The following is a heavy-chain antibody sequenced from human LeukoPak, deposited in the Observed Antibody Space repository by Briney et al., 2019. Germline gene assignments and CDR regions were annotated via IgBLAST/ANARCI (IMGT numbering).Heavy chain of an antibody. Sequence: GSLRLSCAASGFTFSSYAMHWVRQAPGKGLEWVAVISYDGSNEYYADSVKGRFTISRDNSKNTLYLQMSSLGAEDTAVYYCAKDLRSGWSVGYFDYWGQGTLVTVSS. CDR1: GFTFSSYA. CDR2: ISYDGSNE. CDR3: AKDLRSGWSVGYFDY. J-gene: IGHJ4*02. D-gene: IGHD6-19*01. V-gene: IGHV3-30*18.